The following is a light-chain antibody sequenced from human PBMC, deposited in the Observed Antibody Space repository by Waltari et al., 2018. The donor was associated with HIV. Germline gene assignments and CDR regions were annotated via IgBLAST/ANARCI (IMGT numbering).Light chain of an antibody. Sequence: EILVTQSPATLSVSPGERVTLSCRASQRVDNYLAWYQQKPGQAPRLLIYDASRRATGIPARFSGSGSGTEFTLTISSLQSEDFVLYYCQQYNKWPRFTFGPGTKVAI. V-gene: IGKV3-15*01. CDR3: QQYNKWPRFT. CDR2: DAS. J-gene: IGKJ3*01. CDR1: QRVDNY.